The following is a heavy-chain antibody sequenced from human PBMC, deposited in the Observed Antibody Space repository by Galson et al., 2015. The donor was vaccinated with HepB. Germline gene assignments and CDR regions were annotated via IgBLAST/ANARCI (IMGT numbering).Heavy chain of an antibody. V-gene: IGHV3-48*04. CDR3: ARVQTGYCSGGSCSFDY. J-gene: IGHJ4*02. CDR2: ISSSSSTI. D-gene: IGHD2-15*01. CDR1: GFTFSSYS. Sequence: SLRLSCAASGFTFSSYSMNWVRQAPGKGLEWVSYISSSSSTIYYADSVKGRFTISRDNAKNSLYLQMNSLRAEDTAVYYCARVQTGYCSGGSCSFDYWGQGTLVTVSS.